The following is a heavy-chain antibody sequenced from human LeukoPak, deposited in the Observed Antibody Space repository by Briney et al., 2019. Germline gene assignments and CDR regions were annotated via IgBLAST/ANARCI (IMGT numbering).Heavy chain of an antibody. D-gene: IGHD3-10*01. CDR2: IIPVFGTS. J-gene: IGHJ4*02. CDR1: GGTFSSYA. Sequence: SVKVSCKASGGTFSSYAISWVRQAPGQGLEWMGGIIPVFGTSNYAQKFQGRVTITAGESTRTAYMELSSLRSEDTAVYYCAKSFWEVRGVTNMCLHYWGQGTLVTVSS. CDR3: AKSFWEVRGVTNMCLHY. V-gene: IGHV1-69*13.